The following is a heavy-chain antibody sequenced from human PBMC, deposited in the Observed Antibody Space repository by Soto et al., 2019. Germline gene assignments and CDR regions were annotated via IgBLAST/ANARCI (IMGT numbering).Heavy chain of an antibody. Sequence: HLQLQESGSGLVKPSQTLSLTCAVSGGSISSGGYSWSWIRQPPGKGLEWIGYIYHSGSTYYNPSLKSRVTISVDRSKNQFSLKLSSVTAADTAVYYCARGRGSSGYMLDFDYWGQGTLVTVSS. J-gene: IGHJ4*02. CDR2: IYHSGST. D-gene: IGHD3-22*01. V-gene: IGHV4-30-2*01. CDR1: GGSISSGGYS. CDR3: ARGRGSSGYMLDFDY.